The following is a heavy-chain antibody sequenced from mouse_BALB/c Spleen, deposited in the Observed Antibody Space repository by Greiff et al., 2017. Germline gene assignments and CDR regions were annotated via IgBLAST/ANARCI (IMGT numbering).Heavy chain of an antibody. CDR2: IDPANGNT. V-gene: IGHV14-3*02. CDR1: GFNIKDTY. D-gene: IGHD2-2*01. CDR3: AVYYGYDGSPWFAY. Sequence: VQLQQSGAELVKPGASVKMSCTASGFNIKDTYMHWVKQRPEQGLEWIGRIDPANGNTKYDPKFQGKATITADTSSNTAYLQLSSLTSEDTAVYYCAVYYGYDGSPWFAYWGQGTLVTVSA. J-gene: IGHJ3*01.